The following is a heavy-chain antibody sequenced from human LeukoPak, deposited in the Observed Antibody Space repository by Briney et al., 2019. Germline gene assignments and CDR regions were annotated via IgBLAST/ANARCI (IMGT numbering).Heavy chain of an antibody. CDR3: ARSNYYYYGMDV. Sequence: SETLSLTCTVSGGSINSYYWSWIRQPPGKGLEWIGYIYYSGSTNYNPSLKSRVTISVDTSKNQFSLKLSSVTAADTAVYYCARSNYYYYGMDVWGQGTTVTVSS. J-gene: IGHJ6*02. CDR1: GGSINSYY. V-gene: IGHV4-59*01. CDR2: IYYSGST.